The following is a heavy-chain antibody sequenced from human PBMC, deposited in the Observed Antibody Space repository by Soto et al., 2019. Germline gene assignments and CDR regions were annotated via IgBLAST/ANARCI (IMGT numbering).Heavy chain of an antibody. CDR1: GYTFINYG. CDR3: ARWSAIVGGAEALDI. Sequence: QVQLAQSGAEVKKPGASVRVSCKTSGYTFINYGITWVRQAPGQGLEWMGWLSAYNGDTSSSEKVQDRFTMTTDTSTNTVYMDLRSLRSDDTAVYYCARWSAIVGGAEALDIWGQGTMVIVSS. CDR2: LSAYNGDT. D-gene: IGHD1-26*01. V-gene: IGHV1-18*01. J-gene: IGHJ3*02.